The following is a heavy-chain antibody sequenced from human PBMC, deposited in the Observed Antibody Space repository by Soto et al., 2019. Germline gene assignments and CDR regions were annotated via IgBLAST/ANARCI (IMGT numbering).Heavy chain of an antibody. CDR1: GYTLTAYY. Sequence: AASVKVSCKASGYTLTAYYLHWVRQAPGQGLEWMGWINPNSGGTNYAQKFQGRVTMTRDTSISTSYMELSRLRSDDTAVYYCARAPKVYGSSLANWPHGTLVTVSS. J-gene: IGHJ4*01. CDR3: ARAPKVYGSSLAN. D-gene: IGHD6-6*01. CDR2: INPNSGGT. V-gene: IGHV1-2*02.